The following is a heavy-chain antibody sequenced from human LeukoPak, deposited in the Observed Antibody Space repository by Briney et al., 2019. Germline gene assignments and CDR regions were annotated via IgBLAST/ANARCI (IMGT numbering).Heavy chain of an antibody. D-gene: IGHD3-16*01. CDR3: ARVVSYAEDAFDI. CDR2: IYTSGST. CDR1: GASISSNTYY. Sequence: SETLSLTCTVSGASISSNTYYWSWIRQPAGKGLEWIGRIYTSGSTNYNPSLKSRVTMSVDTSKNQFSLKLSSVTAADTAVYYCARVVSYAEDAFDIWGQGTMVTVSS. V-gene: IGHV4-61*02. J-gene: IGHJ3*02.